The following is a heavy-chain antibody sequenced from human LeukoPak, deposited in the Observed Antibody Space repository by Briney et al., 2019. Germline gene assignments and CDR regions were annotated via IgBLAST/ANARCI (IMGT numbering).Heavy chain of an antibody. Sequence: PSQTLSLTCAISGDSVSSNSAAWNWIRQSPSRGLEWLGRTYYRSKWYNDYAVSVKSRITINPDTSKNQFSLQLNSVTPEDTAVYYCARDITSSGWYTPQAYYYYGMDVWGQGTTVTVSS. D-gene: IGHD6-19*01. J-gene: IGHJ6*02. V-gene: IGHV6-1*01. CDR2: TYYRSKWYN. CDR3: ARDITSSGWYTPQAYYYYGMDV. CDR1: GDSVSSNSAA.